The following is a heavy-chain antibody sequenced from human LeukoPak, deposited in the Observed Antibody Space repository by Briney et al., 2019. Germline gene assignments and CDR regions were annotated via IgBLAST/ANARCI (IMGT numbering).Heavy chain of an antibody. V-gene: IGHV4-34*01. CDR3: ARGSNQRYFDY. Sequence: SETLSLTCAVYGGSFSGYYWSWIRQPPGKGLEWIGEINRSGSTNYNPSLKSRVTISVDTSKNQFSLKLSSVTAADTAVYYCARGSNQRYFDYWGQGTLVTVSS. D-gene: IGHD1-1*01. J-gene: IGHJ4*02. CDR1: GGSFSGYY. CDR2: INRSGST.